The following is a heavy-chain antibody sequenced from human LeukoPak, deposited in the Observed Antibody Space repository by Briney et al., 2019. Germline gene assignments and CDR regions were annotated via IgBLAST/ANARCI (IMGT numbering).Heavy chain of an antibody. J-gene: IGHJ4*02. Sequence: PGGSLRLSCAASGFTFSSYEMNWVRQAPGKGLEWVSAISGSGGSTYYADSVKGRFTISRDNSKNTLYLQMNSLRAEDTAVYYCAKFSDDDSLVEFDYWGQGTLVTVSS. CDR3: AKFSDDDSLVEFDY. D-gene: IGHD4-17*01. CDR1: GFTFSSYE. V-gene: IGHV3-23*01. CDR2: ISGSGGST.